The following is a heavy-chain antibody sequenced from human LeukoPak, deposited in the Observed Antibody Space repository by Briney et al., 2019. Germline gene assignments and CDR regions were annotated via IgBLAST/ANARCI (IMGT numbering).Heavy chain of an antibody. D-gene: IGHD6-13*01. CDR3: VRDPSYGSSWYYYMDV. V-gene: IGHV3-48*04. CDR1: EFTFVRYA. J-gene: IGHJ6*03. Sequence: GGSLRLSCAASEFTFVRYAMNWVRQAPGKGLEWVSYISSSSFKIGYADSVKGRFTISRDNSKNSLYLQMDSLRVENTAVYYCVRDPSYGSSWYYYMDVWGKGTTVTVSS. CDR2: ISSSSFKI.